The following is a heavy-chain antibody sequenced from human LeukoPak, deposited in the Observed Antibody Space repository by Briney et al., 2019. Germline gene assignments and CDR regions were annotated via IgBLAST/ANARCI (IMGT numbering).Heavy chain of an antibody. V-gene: IGHV4-61*02. CDR3: ARFPKPYCSGGSCYSGYYFDY. Sequence: SETLSLTCTVSGGSISSGSYYWSWIRQPAGKGLEWIGRIYTSGSTNYNPSLKSRVTISIDTSKNQFSLKQSSVTAADTAVYYWARFPKPYCSGGSCYSGYYFDYWGQGTLVTVSS. D-gene: IGHD2-15*01. CDR1: GGSISSGSYY. J-gene: IGHJ4*02. CDR2: IYTSGST.